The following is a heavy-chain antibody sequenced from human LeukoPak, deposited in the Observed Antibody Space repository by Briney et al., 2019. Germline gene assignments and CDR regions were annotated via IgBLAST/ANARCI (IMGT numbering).Heavy chain of an antibody. CDR3: ARSVGGARDAFDI. CDR2: VTYGGTT. CDR1: GGSITSSSYY. Sequence: SETLSLTCTVSGGSITSSSYYWAWIRQPPGKELEWIGSVTYGGTTHYNPSLKSRVTMSIDMYKKQFSLELTSLTAADTAMYYCARSVGGARDAFDIWGQGTMVTVSS. J-gene: IGHJ3*02. D-gene: IGHD1-26*01. V-gene: IGHV4-39*07.